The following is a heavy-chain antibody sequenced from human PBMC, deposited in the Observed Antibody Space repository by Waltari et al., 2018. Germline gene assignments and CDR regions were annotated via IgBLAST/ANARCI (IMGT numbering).Heavy chain of an antibody. CDR2: IYYSGST. CDR1: GGSISSYY. J-gene: IGHJ6*03. CDR3: ARAKYYDGSGSSLIGYYYYMDV. V-gene: IGHV4-59*01. D-gene: IGHD3-10*01. Sequence: QVQLQESGPGLVKPSETLSLTCTVSGGSISSYYWSWIRQPPGKGLEWIGYIYYSGSTNYNPSLKSRVTISVDTSKNQFSLKLSSVTAADTAVYYCARAKYYDGSGSSLIGYYYYMDVWGKGTTVTVSS.